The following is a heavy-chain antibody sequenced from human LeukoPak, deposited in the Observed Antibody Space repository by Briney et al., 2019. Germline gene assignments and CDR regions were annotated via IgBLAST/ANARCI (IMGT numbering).Heavy chain of an antibody. D-gene: IGHD2-2*01. CDR2: INHSGST. J-gene: IGHJ1*01. CDR1: GGSFSGYY. Sequence: SETLSLTCAVYGGSFSGYYWSWIRQPPGKGLEWIGEINHSGSTNYNPSLKSRVTISVDTSKNQFSLKLSSVTAADTAVYYCARGLGYCSSTSCCDAEYFQHWGQGTLVTVSS. V-gene: IGHV4-34*01. CDR3: ARGLGYCSSTSCCDAEYFQH.